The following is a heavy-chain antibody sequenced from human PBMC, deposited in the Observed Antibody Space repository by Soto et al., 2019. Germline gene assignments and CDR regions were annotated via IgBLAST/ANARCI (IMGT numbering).Heavy chain of an antibody. V-gene: IGHV6-1*01. D-gene: IGHD6-19*01. CDR2: TYYRSKWYN. CDR3: ARDRIAVAGTMPYYYYYYGMDV. CDR1: GDSVSSNSAA. J-gene: IGHJ6*02. Sequence: SQTLSLTCAISGDSVSSNSAAWNWIRQSPSRGLEWLGRTYYRSKWYNDYAVSVKSRITINPDTSKNQFSLQLNSVTPEDTAVYYCARDRIAVAGTMPYYYYYYGMDVWGQGTTVTVSS.